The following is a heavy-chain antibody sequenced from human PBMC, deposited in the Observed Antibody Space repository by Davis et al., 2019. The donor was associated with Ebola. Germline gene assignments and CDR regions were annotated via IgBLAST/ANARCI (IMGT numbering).Heavy chain of an antibody. J-gene: IGHJ6*02. V-gene: IGHV1-69*04. Sequence: SSVKVSCKASVGTFSSYAISWVRQAPGQGLEWMGRIIPILGIANYAQKFQGRVTITADKSTSTAYMELSSLRSEDTAVYYCASWGYCSSTSCRNYYYYGMDVWGQGTTVTVSS. CDR2: IIPILGIA. D-gene: IGHD2-2*01. CDR3: ASWGYCSSTSCRNYYYYGMDV. CDR1: VGTFSSYA.